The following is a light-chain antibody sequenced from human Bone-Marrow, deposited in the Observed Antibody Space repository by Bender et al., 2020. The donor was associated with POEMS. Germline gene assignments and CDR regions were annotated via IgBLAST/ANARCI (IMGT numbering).Light chain of an antibody. CDR3: AAWDDSLNGRVV. CDR1: SSNIVTNP. CDR2: NTN. V-gene: IGLV1-44*01. J-gene: IGLJ2*01. Sequence: QSVLTQPPSASGTPGQRVIISCSGSSSNIVTNPVNWYQHLPGTAPKVLIYNTNQRPSGVPDRFSGSKSGTSASLAISALQSEDEADYYCAAWDDSLNGRVVFGGGTKLTVL.